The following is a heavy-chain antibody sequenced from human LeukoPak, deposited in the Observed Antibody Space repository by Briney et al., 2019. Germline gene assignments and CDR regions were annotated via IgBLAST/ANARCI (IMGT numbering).Heavy chain of an antibody. Sequence: SETLSLTCTVSGGSISSSSYYWGWIRQPPGKGLEWIGYIYYSGSTNYNPSLKSRVTISVDTSKNQFSLKLSSVTAADTAVYYCARSPFYYMDVWGKGTTVTISS. CDR3: ARSPFYYMDV. V-gene: IGHV4-61*05. J-gene: IGHJ6*03. CDR1: GGSISSSSYY. CDR2: IYYSGST.